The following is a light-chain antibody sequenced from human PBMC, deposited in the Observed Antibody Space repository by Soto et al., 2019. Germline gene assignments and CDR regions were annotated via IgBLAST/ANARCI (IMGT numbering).Light chain of an antibody. CDR3: QSYDSSLSGGV. CDR1: SSNIGAGYD. CDR2: GNN. J-gene: IGLJ3*02. V-gene: IGLV1-40*01. Sequence: QSVLTQTPSVSGAPGQRVTISCTGSSSNIGAGYDVHWYQQLPGTAPKLLIYGNNNRPSGVPDRFSGSKSGTSASLAITGLQAEDEADYYCQSYDSSLSGGVFGGGTKLTVL.